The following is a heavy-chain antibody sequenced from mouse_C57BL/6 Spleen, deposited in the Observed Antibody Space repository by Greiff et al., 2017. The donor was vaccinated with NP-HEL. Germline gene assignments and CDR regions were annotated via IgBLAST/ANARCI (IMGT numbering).Heavy chain of an antibody. CDR1: GYTFTTYP. CDR3: ARKESDYYGSSYAFAY. CDR2: FHPYNDDT. V-gene: IGHV1-47*01. D-gene: IGHD1-1*01. J-gene: IGHJ3*01. Sequence: VQLQQSGAELVKPGASVKMSCKASGYTFTTYPIEWMKQNHGKSLEWIGNFHPYNDDTKYNDKFKGKATLTVEKSSSTVYLELSRLTSDDSAVYYCARKESDYYGSSYAFAYWGQGTLVTVSA.